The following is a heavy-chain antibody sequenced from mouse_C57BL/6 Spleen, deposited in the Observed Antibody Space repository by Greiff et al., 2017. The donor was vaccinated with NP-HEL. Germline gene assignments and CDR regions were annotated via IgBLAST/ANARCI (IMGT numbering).Heavy chain of an antibody. V-gene: IGHV1-82*01. Sequence: VQLQQSGPELVKPGASVKISCKASGYAFSSSWMNWVKQRPGKGLEWIGRIYPGDGDTNYNGKFKGKATLTADKSSSTAYMQLSSLTSEDSAVYFVARNPDYGSRDWYFDVWGTGTTVTVSS. CDR1: GYAFSSSW. CDR2: IYPGDGDT. CDR3: ARNPDYGSRDWYFDV. J-gene: IGHJ1*03. D-gene: IGHD1-1*01.